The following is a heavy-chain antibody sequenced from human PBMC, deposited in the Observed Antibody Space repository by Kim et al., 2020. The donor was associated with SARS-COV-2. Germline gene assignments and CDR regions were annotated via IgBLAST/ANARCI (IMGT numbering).Heavy chain of an antibody. J-gene: IGHJ6*02. CDR1: GGTFSSYA. CDR2: IIPIFGTA. Sequence: SVKVSCKASGGTFSSYAISWVRQAPGQGLEWMGGIIPIFGTANYAQKFQGRVTITADESTSTAYMELSSLRSEDTAVYYCARDPTDVDTAMDYHYYGMDVWGQGTTVTVSS. V-gene: IGHV1-69*13. D-gene: IGHD5-18*01. CDR3: ARDPTDVDTAMDYHYYGMDV.